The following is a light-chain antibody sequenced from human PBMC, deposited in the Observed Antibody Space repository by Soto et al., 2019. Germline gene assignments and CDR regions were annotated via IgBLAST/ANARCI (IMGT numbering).Light chain of an antibody. J-gene: IGKJ1*01. V-gene: IGKV1-39*01. CDR1: QSISTY. CDR2: AAS. Sequence: DIQMTQSPSSLSASVGDRVTITCRASQSISTYLNWYQQKAGLAPKLLIYAASSLQSGVPSRFSGSGSGTDFTLTISSLQPEGFATYYCQQTYSTPPTFGQGTKVEIK. CDR3: QQTYSTPPT.